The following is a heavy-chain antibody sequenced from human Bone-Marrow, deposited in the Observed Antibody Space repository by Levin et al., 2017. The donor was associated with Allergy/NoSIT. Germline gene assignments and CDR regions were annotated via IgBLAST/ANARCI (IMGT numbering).Heavy chain of an antibody. CDR1: GFTFSDHF. J-gene: IGHJ6*02. CDR2: ISSTSGTK. D-gene: IGHD2-8*01. V-gene: IGHV3-11*01. CDR3: TRDPHGNYAIDR. Sequence: SCAASGFTFSDHFMSWIRQAPGKGLEWISYISSTSGTKYYAESVEGRFTISRDNAKNSLYLQMDSLRAEDTAVYYCTRDPHGNYAIDRWGHGTTVTVSS.